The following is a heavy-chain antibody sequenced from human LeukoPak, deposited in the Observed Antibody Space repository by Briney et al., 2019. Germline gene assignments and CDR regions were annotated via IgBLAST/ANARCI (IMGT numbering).Heavy chain of an antibody. CDR3: ARGGTYLPFGY. CDR1: GYIFTSYD. J-gene: IGHJ4*02. Sequence: ASVKVSFTASGYIFTSYDINWVRQATGQGLEWMGWMNANSGDTGYAQKFQGRVTMTRNTSISTAYMELSSLRSEDTAIYYCARGGTYLPFGYWGQGTLVIVSS. V-gene: IGHV1-8*01. CDR2: MNANSGDT. D-gene: IGHD3-10*01.